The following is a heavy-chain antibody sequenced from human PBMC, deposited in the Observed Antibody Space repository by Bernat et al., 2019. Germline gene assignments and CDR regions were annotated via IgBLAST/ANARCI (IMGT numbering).Heavy chain of an antibody. Sequence: QVQLQESGPGLVKPSETLSLTCTVSGGSISSYYWSWIRQPPGKGLEWIGYIYYSGSTNYNPSLKSRVTISVDTSKNQFSLELRSVTAADTAVYYCARGYGYTWGNDDCWGQGTLVTVSS. CDR2: IYYSGST. V-gene: IGHV4-59*12. CDR1: GGSISSYY. J-gene: IGHJ4*02. D-gene: IGHD5-24*01. CDR3: ARGYGYTWGNDDC.